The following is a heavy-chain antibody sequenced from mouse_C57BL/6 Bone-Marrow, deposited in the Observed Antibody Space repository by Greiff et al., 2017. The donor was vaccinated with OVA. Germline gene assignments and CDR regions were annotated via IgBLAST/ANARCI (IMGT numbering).Heavy chain of an antibody. CDR2: IYPGSGNT. V-gene: IGHV1-76*01. CDR3: AREGAYGSSYGFAY. J-gene: IGHJ3*01. CDR1: GYTFTDYY. Sequence: QVHVKQSGAELVRPGASVKLSCKASGYTFTDYYINWVKQRPGQGLEWIARIYPGSGNTYYNEKFKGKATLTAEKSSSTAYMQLSSLTSEDSAVYFCAREGAYGSSYGFAYWGQGTLVTVSA. D-gene: IGHD1-1*01.